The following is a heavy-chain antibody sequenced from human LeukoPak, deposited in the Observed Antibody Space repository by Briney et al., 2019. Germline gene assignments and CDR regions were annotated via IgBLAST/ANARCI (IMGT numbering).Heavy chain of an antibody. CDR1: AGSSSSYY. CDR2: INYSGNT. CDR3: ARGGFGVVVEVACDF. Sequence: PSETLSLTCNVTAGSSSSYYWSWMRQPPGKGLEWIGYINYSGNTKYNPSLKSRVTMSIDTSKNQFSLKLSSVTAADTATYYCARGGFGVVVEVACDFWGQGTMVTVSS. D-gene: IGHD3-3*01. J-gene: IGHJ3*01. V-gene: IGHV4-59*01.